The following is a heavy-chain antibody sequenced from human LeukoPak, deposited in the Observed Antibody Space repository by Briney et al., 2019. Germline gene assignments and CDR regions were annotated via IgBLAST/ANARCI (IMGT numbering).Heavy chain of an antibody. Sequence: ASVKVSCKASGYTFTGYYMHWVRQAPGQGLEWMGRINPNSGGTNYAQKFQGRVTMTRDTSISTAYMELSRLRSDDTAVYYCARGPIQLWQPLGLGMDVWGQGTTVTVSS. CDR1: GYTFTGYY. CDR3: ARGPIQLWQPLGLGMDV. V-gene: IGHV1-2*06. J-gene: IGHJ6*02. D-gene: IGHD5-18*01. CDR2: INPNSGGT.